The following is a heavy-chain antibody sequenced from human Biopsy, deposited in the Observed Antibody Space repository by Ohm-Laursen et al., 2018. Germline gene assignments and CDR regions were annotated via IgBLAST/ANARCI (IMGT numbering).Heavy chain of an antibody. CDR2: INQAGTT. CDR3: GNEVHGRDY. V-gene: IGHV4-34*08. D-gene: IGHD2-15*01. CDR1: GKTFSDYQ. J-gene: IGHJ4*02. Sequence: GTLSLTCAVFGKTFSDYQWSWIRQPPGKGLEWIGQINQAGTTNYNPPLKSRVSIFADASKYEFSLRLTSVTAADTAVYLCGNEVHGRDYWGLGAQVTVSS.